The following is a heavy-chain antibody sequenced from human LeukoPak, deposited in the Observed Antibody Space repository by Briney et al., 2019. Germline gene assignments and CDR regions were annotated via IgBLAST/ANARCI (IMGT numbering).Heavy chain of an antibody. CDR2: ICTAGDT. D-gene: IGHD3-10*01. J-gene: IGHJ3*02. CDR3: ARGRGWGTFDI. CDR1: GFTFSSYD. V-gene: IGHV3-13*04. Sequence: GGSLRLSCAASGFTFSSYDMHWVRQGPGKGVEWVSAICTAGDTYYPGSVKGRFTTSTEKAKNTLYLQMNSLRVGHTAVYYCARGRGWGTFDIWGQGTMVTVSS.